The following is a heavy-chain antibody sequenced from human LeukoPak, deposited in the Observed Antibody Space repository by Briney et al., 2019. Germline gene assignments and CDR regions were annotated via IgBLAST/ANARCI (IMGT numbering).Heavy chain of an antibody. CDR1: GFTFSSYA. Sequence: GGSLRLSCAASGFTFSSYAMSWVRQAPGKGLEWVSAISGSGGSTYYADSVKGRFTISRDNSKNTLYLQMNSLRAEDTALYYCAKAWRWLQLHDGPFDYWGQGTLVTVSS. CDR3: AKAWRWLQLHDGPFDY. CDR2: ISGSGGST. V-gene: IGHV3-23*01. J-gene: IGHJ4*02. D-gene: IGHD5-24*01.